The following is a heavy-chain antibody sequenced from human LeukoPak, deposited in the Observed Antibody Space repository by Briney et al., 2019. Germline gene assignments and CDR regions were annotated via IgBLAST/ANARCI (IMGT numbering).Heavy chain of an antibody. CDR3: ARGHYDFWSGYFRNYYYYGMDV. V-gene: IGHV3-13*01. J-gene: IGHJ6*02. CDR2: IGTAGDT. CDR1: GFTFSSYD. Sequence: GGSLRLSCAASGFTFSSYDMHWVRQATGKGLEWVSAIGTAGDTYYPGSVKGRFTISRENAKNSLYLQMNSPRAGDTAVYYCARGHYDFWSGYFRNYYYYGMDVWGQGTTVTVSS. D-gene: IGHD3-3*01.